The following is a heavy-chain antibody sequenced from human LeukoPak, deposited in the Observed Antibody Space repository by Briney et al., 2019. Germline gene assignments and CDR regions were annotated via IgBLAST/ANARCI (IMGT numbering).Heavy chain of an antibody. J-gene: IGHJ4*02. V-gene: IGHV1-18*01. CDR3: ARVDSGGHSDFDYFDY. Sequence: ASVKVSCKASGYIFTSYVISSVRQAAGQGLEWLGWISAYNGNTNYAQKVQGRVTMTTDASTSTAYMELRSLRSDDTAVYYCARVDSGGHSDFDYFDYWGQGTLVTVSS. CDR1: GYIFTSYV. D-gene: IGHD4-23*01. CDR2: ISAYNGNT.